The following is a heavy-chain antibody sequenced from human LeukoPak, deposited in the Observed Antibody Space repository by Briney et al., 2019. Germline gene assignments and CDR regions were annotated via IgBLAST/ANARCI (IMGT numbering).Heavy chain of an antibody. V-gene: IGHV3-23*01. D-gene: IGHD3-10*01. CDR1: GFTFSSYA. J-gene: IGHJ3*01. CDR3: AKEFIKGTFDL. Sequence: GGSLRLSCAASGFTFSSYAMSWVRQAPGKGLEWVSAISGSGGSTYYADSVWGRFTISRGNSKNMLYLQMNSLRAEDTAVYYCAKEFIKGTFDLWGQGTVVSVSS. CDR2: ISGSGGST.